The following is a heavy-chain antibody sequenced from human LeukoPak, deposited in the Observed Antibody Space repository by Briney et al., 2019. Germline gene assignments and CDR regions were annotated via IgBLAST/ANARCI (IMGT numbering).Heavy chain of an antibody. Sequence: SETLSLTCTVSGGSISSSSYYWGWIRQPPGKGLEWIGSIYYSGSTYYNPSLKSRVTISVDTSKNQFSLKLSSVTAADTAVYYCARVRVFKRWLVPYWYGFDPWGQGTLVTVSS. D-gene: IGHD6-19*01. CDR2: IYYSGST. CDR1: GGSISSSSYY. J-gene: IGHJ5*02. V-gene: IGHV4-39*07. CDR3: ARVRVFKRWLVPYWYGFDP.